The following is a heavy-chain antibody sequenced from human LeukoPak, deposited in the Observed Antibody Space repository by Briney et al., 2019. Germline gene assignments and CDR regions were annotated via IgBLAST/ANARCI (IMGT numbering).Heavy chain of an antibody. CDR1: GFTFTNHA. J-gene: IGHJ4*02. Sequence: GGSLRLSCAASGFTFTNHAMAWVRLAPGKGLEWVSPLSDSGASTYYADSVKGRFTIPRDNSRNTMYLQMDSLRADDTGVYFCARTPNRDGYSHIDFWGQGALVTASS. D-gene: IGHD5-24*01. V-gene: IGHV3-23*01. CDR3: ARTPNRDGYSHIDF. CDR2: LSDSGAST.